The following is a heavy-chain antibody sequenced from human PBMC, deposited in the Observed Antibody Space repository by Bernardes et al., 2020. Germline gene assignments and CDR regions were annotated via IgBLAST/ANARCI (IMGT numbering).Heavy chain of an antibody. CDR2: ISAYNGNT. Sequence: ASVKVSCKASGYTFTSYGISWVRQAPGQGLEWMGWISAYNGNTNYAQKLQGRVTMTTDTSTSTAYMELRSLRSDDTAVYYCARDRGIKYGSGSYYTPGWFDPWGQGTLVTVSS. V-gene: IGHV1-18*01. J-gene: IGHJ5*02. CDR1: GYTFTSYG. CDR3: ARDRGIKYGSGSYYTPGWFDP. D-gene: IGHD3-10*01.